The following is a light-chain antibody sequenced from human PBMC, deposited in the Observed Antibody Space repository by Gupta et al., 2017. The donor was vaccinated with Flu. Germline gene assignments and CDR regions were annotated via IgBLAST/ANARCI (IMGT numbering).Light chain of an antibody. Sequence: QPVLTQPPSASASLGASVTLTCTLSSGYSDYEVDWYQQRPGKVPQCGVRGGTVGIVVDKGDGSPNRVSGLGSGLNRARTIKNIQVADEGDYHGGEDHGTENNGGYHVVVGGGTKVTVL. CDR2: GGTVGIVV. J-gene: IGLJ2*01. CDR3: GEDHGTENNGGYHVV. V-gene: IGLV9-49*01. CDR1: SGYSDYE.